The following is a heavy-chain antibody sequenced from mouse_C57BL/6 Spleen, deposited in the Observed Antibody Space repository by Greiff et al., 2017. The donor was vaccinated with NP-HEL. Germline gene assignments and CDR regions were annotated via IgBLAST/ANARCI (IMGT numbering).Heavy chain of an antibody. CDR1: GYAFSSSW. V-gene: IGHV1-82*01. J-gene: IGHJ2*01. CDR3: ARGQLRDPFFDY. CDR2: IYPGDGDT. Sequence: VQLQQSGPELVKPGASVKISCKASGYAFSSSWMNWVKQRPGKGLEWIGRIYPGDGDTNYNGKFKGKATLTADKSSSTAYMQLSSRTSEDSAVYFCARGQLRDPFFDYWGQGTTLTVSS. D-gene: IGHD3-2*02.